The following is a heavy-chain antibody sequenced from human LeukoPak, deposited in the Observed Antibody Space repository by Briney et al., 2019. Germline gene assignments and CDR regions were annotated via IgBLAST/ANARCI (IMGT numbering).Heavy chain of an antibody. V-gene: IGHV4-59*01. CDR2: ISYSGST. Sequence: SETLSLTCTVSGGSISNYYWSWIRQPPGKGLEWIGYISYSGSTNYNPSLRSRVTISVDTSKNQFSLKLSSVTAADTAVYYCARDPPRSWELPTGHYYYGMDVWGQGTTVTVSS. D-gene: IGHD1-26*01. CDR1: GGSISNYY. CDR3: ARDPPRSWELPTGHYYYGMDV. J-gene: IGHJ6*02.